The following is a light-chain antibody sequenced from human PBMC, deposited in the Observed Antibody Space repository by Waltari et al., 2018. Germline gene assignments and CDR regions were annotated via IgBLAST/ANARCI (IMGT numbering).Light chain of an antibody. CDR3: QQYNTYSS. CDR2: KSS. J-gene: IGKJ2*01. V-gene: IGKV1-5*03. Sequence: DIQMTQSPSSLSASVGDRVTITCRASQAFSNYLAWYQQRPGKAPILLIYKSSILKSGVPSRFSGSGSGTQFTLTISSLQPGDFATYYCQQYNTYSSFGQGTKLEI. CDR1: QAFSNY.